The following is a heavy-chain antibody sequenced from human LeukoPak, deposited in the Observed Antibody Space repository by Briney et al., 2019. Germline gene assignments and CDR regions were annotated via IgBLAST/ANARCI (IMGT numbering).Heavy chain of an antibody. CDR1: GFTFSSHW. D-gene: IGHD3-3*01. CDR3: ASQTYYDFWSGYYYYCMDV. J-gene: IGHJ6*03. Sequence: GGSLRLSCAACGFTFSSHWMSWVRQAPGKGLEWVANIKQDGSEKYYVDSVKGRFTISRDNAMNSLYLQMNSLRAEDTAVYYCASQTYYDFWSGYYYYCMDVWGKGTTVTVS. CDR2: IKQDGSEK. V-gene: IGHV3-7*01.